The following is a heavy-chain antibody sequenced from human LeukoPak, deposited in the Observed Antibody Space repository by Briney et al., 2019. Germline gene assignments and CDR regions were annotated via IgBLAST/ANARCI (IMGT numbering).Heavy chain of an antibody. J-gene: IGHJ5*02. CDR2: FNPSGGAT. Sequence: ASVKVSCKASGYSFTSYYIHWVRQAPGQGLEWMGIFNPSGGATTSAQKFQGRVTMTSDTSTSTVYMELSRLRSEDTAVYYCAREVPGPSFDPWGQGTLVTVSS. CDR3: AREVPGPSFDP. CDR1: GYSFTSYY. V-gene: IGHV1-46*01.